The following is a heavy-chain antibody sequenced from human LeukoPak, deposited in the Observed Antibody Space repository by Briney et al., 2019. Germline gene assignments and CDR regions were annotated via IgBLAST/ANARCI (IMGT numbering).Heavy chain of an antibody. CDR3: AKDIELSI. CDR1: GFSFSDAA. D-gene: IGHD3-16*02. CDR2: IGSVGHST. Sequence: GGSPRLSCAASGFSFSDAAMTWVRQAPGKGLEWVSLIGSVGHSTYYGDSVKGRFTISRDNSKNTLSLQMNSLRVEDTAMYYCAKDIELSILGLGTMVTVSS. J-gene: IGHJ3*02. V-gene: IGHV3-23*01.